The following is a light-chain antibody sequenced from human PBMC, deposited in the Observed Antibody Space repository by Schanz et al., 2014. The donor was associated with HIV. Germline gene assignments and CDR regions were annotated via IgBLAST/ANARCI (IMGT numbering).Light chain of an antibody. Sequence: QSALTQPPAASGSPGQSVTISCTEASGDVSVHNYVSWYQQHPGKAPKLIIFDVSNRPSGVSNRFSGSKSGNTASLTISGLQAEDEAHYYCSSYTSSSTLYVFGTGTKLTVL. CDR2: DVS. CDR1: SGDVSVHNY. CDR3: SSYTSSSTLYV. J-gene: IGLJ1*01. V-gene: IGLV2-14*01.